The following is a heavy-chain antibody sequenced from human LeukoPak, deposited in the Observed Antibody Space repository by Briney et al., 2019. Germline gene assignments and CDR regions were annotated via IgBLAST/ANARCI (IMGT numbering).Heavy chain of an antibody. J-gene: IGHJ4*02. CDR2: ISYDGSNK. Sequence: PGGSLRLSCAASGFTFSSYGMRWVRQAPGKGLEWVAFISYDGSNKYYPDSVKGRFTISRDNSKNTLYLQMNSLRAEDTAVYYCAKDLSNWNDVTTPDYWGQGTLVTVSS. D-gene: IGHD1-1*01. V-gene: IGHV3-30*18. CDR1: GFTFSSYG. CDR3: AKDLSNWNDVTTPDY.